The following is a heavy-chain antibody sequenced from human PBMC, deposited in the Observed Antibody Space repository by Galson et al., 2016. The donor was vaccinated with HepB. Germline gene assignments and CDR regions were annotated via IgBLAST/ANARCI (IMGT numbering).Heavy chain of an antibody. CDR3: AKDLQHIVVVTATDY. J-gene: IGHJ4*02. D-gene: IGHD2-21*02. CDR2: ISGSGGST. Sequence: SLRLSCAASGFTFSSYAMSWDRQAPGKGLEWVSAISGSGGSTYYADSVKGRFTISRDNSKNTLYLQMNSLRAEDTAVYYCAKDLQHIVVVTATDYWGQGTLVTVSS. V-gene: IGHV3-23*01. CDR1: GFTFSSYA.